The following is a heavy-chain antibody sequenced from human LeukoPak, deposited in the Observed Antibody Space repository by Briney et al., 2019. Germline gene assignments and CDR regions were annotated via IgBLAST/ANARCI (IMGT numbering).Heavy chain of an antibody. CDR1: GFMFSSYS. D-gene: IGHD3-10*01. CDR2: ISTSASTK. CDR3: ARGGLGSWTFDS. J-gene: IGHJ4*02. V-gene: IGHV3-48*04. Sequence: PGGSLRLCCAASGFMFSSYSWNWVRRAPGKGLEWISYISTSASTKYYADSVKGRFTISRDNAKHSLYLQMNSLRVEDTAVYYCARGGLGSWTFDSWGQGTLVTVSS.